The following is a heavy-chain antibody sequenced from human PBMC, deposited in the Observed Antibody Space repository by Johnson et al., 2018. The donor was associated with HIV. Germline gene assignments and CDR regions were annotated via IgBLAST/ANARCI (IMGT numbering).Heavy chain of an antibody. Sequence: EVQLVESGGGLVQPGGSLRLSCAASGFTFDDYGMSWVRQAPGKGLEWVSGINWNGDNTGYTDSLKGRFTISRDNAKNSLYLEMNTVTAEDTAFYYCARFLGYYDSGGNYFGDAFDVWGQGTMVTVSS. V-gene: IGHV3-20*04. J-gene: IGHJ3*01. D-gene: IGHD3-22*01. CDR1: GFTFDDYG. CDR3: ARFLGYYDSGGNYFGDAFDV. CDR2: INWNGDNT.